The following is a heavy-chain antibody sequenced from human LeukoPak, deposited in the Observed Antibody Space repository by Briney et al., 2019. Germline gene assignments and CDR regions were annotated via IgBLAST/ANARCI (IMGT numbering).Heavy chain of an antibody. CDR1: GYTFTGYY. V-gene: IGHV1-2*02. CDR2: INPNSGGT. Sequence: ASVKISCKASGYTFTGYYMHWVRQAPGQGLEWMGWINPNSGGTNYAQKFQGRVTMTRDTSISTAYMELSRLRSDDTAVYYCAREGSRVRAFDIWGQGTMVTVSS. J-gene: IGHJ3*02. D-gene: IGHD2-21*01. CDR3: AREGSRVRAFDI.